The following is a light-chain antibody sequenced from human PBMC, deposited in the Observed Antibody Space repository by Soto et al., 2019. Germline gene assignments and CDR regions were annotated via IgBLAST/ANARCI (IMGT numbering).Light chain of an antibody. CDR1: QSVFSS. CDR2: GAS. J-gene: IGKJ1*01. CDR3: QQYNNWRRT. V-gene: IGKV3-15*01. Sequence: EIVMTHSPATLSVSPGERATLSCRASQSVFSSLAWYQQRPGQAPRLLIYGASTRATGIPARFSGSGSGTEFTLTISSLQSEDFAVYYCQQYNNWRRTFGQGTKVDIK.